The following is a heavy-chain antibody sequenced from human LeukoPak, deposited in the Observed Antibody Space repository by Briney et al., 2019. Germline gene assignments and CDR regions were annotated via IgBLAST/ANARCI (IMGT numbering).Heavy chain of an antibody. J-gene: IGHJ4*02. Sequence: PGGSLRLSCAASGFTFSSYWMHWVRQAPGKGLVWVANIKQDGSERNYVDTVKGRFIISRDNAKNLLYLQMNSLRAEDTAVYYCARENWAPYWGQGTLVTVSS. D-gene: IGHD7-27*01. V-gene: IGHV3-7*01. CDR2: IKQDGSER. CDR1: GFTFSSYW. CDR3: ARENWAPY.